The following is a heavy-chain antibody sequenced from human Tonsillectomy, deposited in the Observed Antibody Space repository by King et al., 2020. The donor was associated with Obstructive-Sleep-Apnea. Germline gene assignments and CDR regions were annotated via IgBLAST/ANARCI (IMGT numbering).Heavy chain of an antibody. CDR2: IKSKTDGGTT. CDR1: GFTFSNAW. Sequence: VQLVESGGGLVKPGGSLRLSCAASGFTFSNAWMSWVRQAPGKGLEWVGRIKSKTDGGTTDYAAPVKGRFTISKDDSKNTLSLQMNSLKTEDTAGYYCVRGYSGYDSYFDYWGQGTLVTVSS. J-gene: IGHJ4*02. D-gene: IGHD5-12*01. CDR3: VRGYSGYDSYFDY. V-gene: IGHV3-15*01.